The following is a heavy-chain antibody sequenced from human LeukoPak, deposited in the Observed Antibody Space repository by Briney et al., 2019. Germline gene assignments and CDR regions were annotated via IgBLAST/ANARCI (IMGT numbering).Heavy chain of an antibody. D-gene: IGHD3-10*01. CDR2: IYPGDSDT. CDR3: TRHWGSGHPADY. J-gene: IGHJ4*02. CDR1: GYSFTNYG. Sequence: GESLKISCKASGYSFTNYGICWVLQMPGQGLEWMGIIYPGDSDTRYSPSFQGQVTISADKSISTAYLQWTSLKASDTAMYYCTRHWGSGHPADYCGQGTLVTVSS. V-gene: IGHV5-51*01.